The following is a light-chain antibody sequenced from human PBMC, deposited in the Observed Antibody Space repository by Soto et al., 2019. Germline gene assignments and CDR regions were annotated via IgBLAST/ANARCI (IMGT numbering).Light chain of an antibody. CDR3: CSYTSRYTYV. J-gene: IGLJ1*01. CDR1: ISDIGGYTY. Sequence: SALTQPASVSGSPGQSITISCTGTISDIGGYTYVSWYQQHPGKAPKVIIYDVRDRPSGVSNRFSGSKSGSTASLTISGLQAEDEADYYCCSYTSRYTYVFGTGTKVTVL. CDR2: DVR. V-gene: IGLV2-14*01.